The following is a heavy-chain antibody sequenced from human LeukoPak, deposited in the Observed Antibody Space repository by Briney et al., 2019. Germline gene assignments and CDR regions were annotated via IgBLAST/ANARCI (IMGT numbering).Heavy chain of an antibody. CDR1: GFTFSDYT. J-gene: IGHJ4*02. V-gene: IGHV3-23*01. CDR2: LSGSGAGT. CDR3: AKAELGVDTFFDY. D-gene: IGHD3-3*01. Sequence: GGSLRLSCAASGFTFSDYTLGWVRQAPGRGLEWVATLSGSGAGTYYSDSVQGRFTISRDNSKRTLFLQMNSLRAEDTAFYYCAKAELGVDTFFDYWGQGTLVTVSS.